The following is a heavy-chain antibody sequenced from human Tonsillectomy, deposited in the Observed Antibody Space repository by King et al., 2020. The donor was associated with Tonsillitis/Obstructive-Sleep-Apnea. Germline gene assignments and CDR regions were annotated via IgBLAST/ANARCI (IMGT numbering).Heavy chain of an antibody. D-gene: IGHD6-13*01. Sequence: VQLPQWGAGLLKPSETLSLTCAVYGGSFSGYYWSWIRQPPGKGLEWIGEINHSGSTNYNPSLKSRVTISVDTSKNQFSLKLSSVTAADTAVYYCARYGFRGLYSSSWYYYYYMDVWGKGTTVTVSS. J-gene: IGHJ6*03. CDR3: ARYGFRGLYSSSWYYYYYMDV. V-gene: IGHV4-34*01. CDR2: INHSGST. CDR1: GGSFSGYY.